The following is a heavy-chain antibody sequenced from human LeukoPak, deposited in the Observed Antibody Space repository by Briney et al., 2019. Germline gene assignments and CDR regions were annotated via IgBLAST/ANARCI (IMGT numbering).Heavy chain of an antibody. Sequence: PSETLSLTCTVSGGFISSGGYYWSWVRQHPGKGLEWIGYIYYSGSTYYNPSLKSRVTISVDTSKNQFSLKLSSVTAADTAVYYCASYPMVRGVIMSTTDAFDIWGQGTMVTVSS. V-gene: IGHV4-31*03. J-gene: IGHJ3*02. CDR3: ASYPMVRGVIMSTTDAFDI. CDR1: GGFISSGGYY. CDR2: IYYSGST. D-gene: IGHD3-10*01.